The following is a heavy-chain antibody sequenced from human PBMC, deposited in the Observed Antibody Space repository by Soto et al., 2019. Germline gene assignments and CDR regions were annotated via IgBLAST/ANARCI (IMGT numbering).Heavy chain of an antibody. D-gene: IGHD3-22*01. Sequence: PGGSLRLSCEASGFTFSGYTMSWVRQAPRKGLEWVSAISGSGGSTYYADSVKGRFTISRDNSKNTLYLQMNSLRAEDTAVYYCAKGDNYYDSSGYPYYFDYWGQGTLVTVSS. J-gene: IGHJ4*02. CDR3: AKGDNYYDSSGYPYYFDY. CDR2: ISGSGGST. V-gene: IGHV3-23*01. CDR1: GFTFSGYT.